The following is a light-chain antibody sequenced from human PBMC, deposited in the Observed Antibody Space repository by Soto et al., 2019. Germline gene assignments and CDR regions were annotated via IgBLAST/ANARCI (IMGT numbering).Light chain of an antibody. J-gene: IGLJ2*01. CDR1: SSDVGSYNL. V-gene: IGLV2-23*01. Sequence: QSVLTQPASVSGSPGQSITISCTGTSSDVGSYNLVSWYQKYPGKAPKLMIYEGTKRPSGVSNRFSGSKSANTASLTISALQAEDEADYYCCSYAGTIKVFCGGTKLTVL. CDR2: EGT. CDR3: CSYAGTIKV.